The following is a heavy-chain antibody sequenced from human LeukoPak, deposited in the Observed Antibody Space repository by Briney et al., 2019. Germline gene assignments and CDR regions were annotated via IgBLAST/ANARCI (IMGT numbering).Heavy chain of an antibody. Sequence: SETLSLTCTVSGGSISGSNYYWGWIRQPPGKGLEWNGSIYYSGTTYYNPSLKSRVTISVDTSKNQFSLEVTSMTAADTAVYYCARHSSAARPNFDYWGQGTLVTVSS. D-gene: IGHD6-6*01. CDR3: ARHSSAARPNFDY. CDR2: IYYSGTT. CDR1: GGSISGSNYY. J-gene: IGHJ4*02. V-gene: IGHV4-39*01.